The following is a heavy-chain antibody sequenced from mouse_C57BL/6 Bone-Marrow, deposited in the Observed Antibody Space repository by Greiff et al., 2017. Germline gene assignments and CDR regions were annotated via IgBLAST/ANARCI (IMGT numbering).Heavy chain of an antibody. CDR3: SRYDGVLGSWFAY. V-gene: IGHV7-3*01. Sequence: EVKVVESGGGLVQPGGSLSLSCAASGFTFTDYYMSWVRQPPGKALEWLGFIRNKANGYTTEYSASVTGRFTISRDNSQSIIYLQMNALRAEDSATYYCSRYDGVLGSWFAYWGQGTLVTVSA. CDR1: GFTFTDYY. J-gene: IGHJ3*01. CDR2: IRNKANGYTT. D-gene: IGHD1-1*02.